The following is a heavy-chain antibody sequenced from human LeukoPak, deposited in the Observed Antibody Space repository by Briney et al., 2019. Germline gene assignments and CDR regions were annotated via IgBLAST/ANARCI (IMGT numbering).Heavy chain of an antibody. D-gene: IGHD3-3*01. V-gene: IGHV3-21*01. CDR1: GFTFSSYS. CDR2: ISSSSSYI. CDR3: ARDVRFFGVVYAFDI. Sequence: PGGSLRLSCAASGFTFSSYSMNWVRQAPGKGLEWVSSISSSSSYIYYADSVKGRFTISRDNAKNSLYLQMNSLRAEDTAVYYCARDVRFFGVVYAFDIWGQGTMVTVSS. J-gene: IGHJ3*02.